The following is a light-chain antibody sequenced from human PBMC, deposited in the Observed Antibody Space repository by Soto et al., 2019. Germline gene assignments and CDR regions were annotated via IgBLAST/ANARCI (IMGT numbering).Light chain of an antibody. CDR2: NAS. V-gene: IGKV1-5*03. J-gene: IGKJ1*01. CDR3: QQYNRYWT. Sequence: DIQMTQSPSTLSASVGDRVTITCRASQSISTWLAWYQQKPGKAPKLLIYNASSLESGVPSRFSGSGSGTGYTLTISSLQPDAFGTYYCQQYNRYWTFGQGTKVDIK. CDR1: QSISTW.